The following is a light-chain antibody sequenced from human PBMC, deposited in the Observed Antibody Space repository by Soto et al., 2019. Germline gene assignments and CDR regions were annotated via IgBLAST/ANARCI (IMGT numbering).Light chain of an antibody. Sequence: QSALTQPASVSGSPGQSITISCTGTVSDVGGYDSVSWYQQDPGRAPKLIIYGVNNRPSGVSNRFSASKSADTASLTISGLQAEDEANYYCCSYTTSTTYVFGTGTKGTVL. V-gene: IGLV2-14*03. CDR3: CSYTTSTTYV. J-gene: IGLJ1*01. CDR2: GVN. CDR1: VSDVGGYDS.